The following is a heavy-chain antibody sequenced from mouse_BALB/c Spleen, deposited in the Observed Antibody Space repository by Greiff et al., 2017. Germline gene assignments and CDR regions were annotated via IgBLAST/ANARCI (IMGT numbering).Heavy chain of an antibody. J-gene: IGHJ4*01. CDR1: GFTFSSFG. CDR2: ISSGSSTI. CDR3: ARSGDYDVDYYAMDY. V-gene: IGHV5-17*02. D-gene: IGHD2-4*01. Sequence: EVQRVESGGGLVQPGGSRKLSCAASGFTFSSFGMHWVRQAPEKGLEWVAYISSGSSTIYYADTVKGRFTISRDNPKNTLFLQMTSLRSEDTAMYYCARSGDYDVDYYAMDYWGQGTSVTVSS.